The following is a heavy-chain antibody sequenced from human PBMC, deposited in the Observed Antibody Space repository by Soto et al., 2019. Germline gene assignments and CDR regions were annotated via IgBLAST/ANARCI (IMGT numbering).Heavy chain of an antibody. CDR2: IGSSSSYI. Sequence: AGSMRLSCATSRFTFRSYSINWVRQAPGKGLEWVSSIGSSSSYIYYADLVKGRFTISRDNAKNSLYLQMNSLRAEDTAVYYCARTQLLIDYWGQGT. V-gene: IGHV3-21*06. CDR1: RFTFRSYS. CDR3: ARTQLLIDY. D-gene: IGHD2-2*01. J-gene: IGHJ4*02.